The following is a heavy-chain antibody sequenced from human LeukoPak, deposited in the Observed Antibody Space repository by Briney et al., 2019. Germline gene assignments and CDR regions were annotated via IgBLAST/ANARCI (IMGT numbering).Heavy chain of an antibody. CDR1: GFTFSSYS. Sequence: GGSLRLSCAASGFTFSSYSMNWVRQAPGKGLEWVSSISSSSSYIYYADSVKGRFTISRDNAKNSLYLQMNSLRAEDTAVYYCARDEMTIVAFDIWGQGTMVTVSS. J-gene: IGHJ3*02. V-gene: IGHV3-21*04. D-gene: IGHD4/OR15-4a*01. CDR3: ARDEMTIVAFDI. CDR2: ISSSSSYI.